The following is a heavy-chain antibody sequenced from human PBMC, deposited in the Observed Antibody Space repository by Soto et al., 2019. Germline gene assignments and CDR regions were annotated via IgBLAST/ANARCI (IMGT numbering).Heavy chain of an antibody. J-gene: IGHJ4*02. CDR2: IYYTGTT. D-gene: IGHD1-20*01. CDR1: GGSISSGDYY. V-gene: IGHV4-31*03. CDR3: MRDVFTFSALGDNSDFGS. Sequence: SETLSLTCTVSGGSISSGDYYWSWIRQHPGKGLEWIGYIYYTGTTFYNPSLDSRVTISVDTSRNQFSLKVTSVTVADTAVYYCMRDVFTFSALGDNSDFGSWGPGTLVTVSS.